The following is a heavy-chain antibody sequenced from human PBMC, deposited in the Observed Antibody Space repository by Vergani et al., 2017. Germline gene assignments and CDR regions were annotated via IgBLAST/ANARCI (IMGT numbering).Heavy chain of an antibody. CDR1: GVSVTDYN. J-gene: IGHJ5*02. Sequence: QAQLQESGPGLVKPSETLSLTCHVFGVSVTDYNCNWIRQAPGKGGEWIGSLSSTGGATPDSHNPSLKSRVSISVDTSKSQFSLRLTSVTAANSAIYYCAGDTHSWQRADRWGQGLLVSVSS. CDR2: LSSTGGA. D-gene: IGHD6-13*01. CDR3: AGDTHSWQRADR. V-gene: IGHV4-59*02.